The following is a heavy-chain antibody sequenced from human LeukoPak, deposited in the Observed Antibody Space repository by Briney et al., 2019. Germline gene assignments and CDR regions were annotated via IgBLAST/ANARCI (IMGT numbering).Heavy chain of an antibody. CDR3: ATTRGVITLDGYHYYIDV. CDR1: GGSFYDFY. J-gene: IGHJ6*03. D-gene: IGHD3-10*01. CDR2: FNHSVNT. V-gene: IGHV4-34*01. Sequence: SETLSLTCAVYGGSFYDFYCTWMRQPPGKGLEGIGEFNHSVNTKYNPSLKSRATILQDTSKNQFSLKVRSVTAADTAVYYCATTRGVITLDGYHYYIDVWGKGTTVTVSS.